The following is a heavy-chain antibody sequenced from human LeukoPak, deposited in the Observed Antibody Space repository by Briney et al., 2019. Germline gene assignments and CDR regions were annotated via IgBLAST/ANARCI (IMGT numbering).Heavy chain of an antibody. V-gene: IGHV3-15*01. CDR1: GFSFSDAW. CDR3: TTTGADTRNWFDP. J-gene: IGHJ5*02. D-gene: IGHD5-18*01. CDR2: IKNKIDGGTT. Sequence: PGGSLRLSCAASGFSFSDAWMTWVRQAPGKGLEWVDRIKNKIDGGTTDYAAPVKGRFTISREDSKNMLYLQMNSLKTEDTAVYYCTTTGADTRNWFDPWGQGTLVTVSS.